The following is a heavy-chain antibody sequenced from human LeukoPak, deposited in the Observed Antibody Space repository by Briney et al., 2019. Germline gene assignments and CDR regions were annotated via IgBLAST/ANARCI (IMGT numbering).Heavy chain of an antibody. CDR2: IYYSGST. CDR1: GGSISSYY. D-gene: IGHD3-10*01. Sequence: SETLSLTCTVSGGSISSYYWSWIRQPPGKGLEWIGYIYYSGSTNYNPSLKSRVTISVDTSKNQFSLKLSSVTAADTAVYYCARDEFGMGLVAAFDIWGQGTMVTVSS. CDR3: ARDEFGMGLVAAFDI. J-gene: IGHJ3*02. V-gene: IGHV4-59*01.